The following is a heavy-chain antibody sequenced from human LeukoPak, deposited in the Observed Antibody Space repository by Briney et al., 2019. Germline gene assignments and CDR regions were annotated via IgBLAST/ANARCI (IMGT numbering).Heavy chain of an antibody. CDR2: IYHSGST. Sequence: SETLSLTCTVSGYSISSGYYWGWIRQPPGKGLEWIGSIYHSGSTYYNPSLKSRVTISVDTSKNQFSLKLSSVTAADTAVYYCAGEYSNSYVDYWGQGTLVTVSS. J-gene: IGHJ4*02. CDR1: GYSISSGYY. D-gene: IGHD4-11*01. V-gene: IGHV4-38-2*02. CDR3: AGEYSNSYVDY.